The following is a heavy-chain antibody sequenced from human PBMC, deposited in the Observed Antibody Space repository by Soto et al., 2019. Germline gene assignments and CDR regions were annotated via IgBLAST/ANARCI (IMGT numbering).Heavy chain of an antibody. Sequence: ASVKVSCKASGYTFPGYYMHWVRQAPGQGLEWMGWINPNSGGTNYAQKFQGWVTMTRDTSISTAYMELSRLRSDDTAVYYCARDLVHYDSSGYYLIGMDVWGQGTTVTVSS. J-gene: IGHJ6*02. CDR2: INPNSGGT. V-gene: IGHV1-2*04. CDR1: GYTFPGYY. D-gene: IGHD3-22*01. CDR3: ARDLVHYDSSGYYLIGMDV.